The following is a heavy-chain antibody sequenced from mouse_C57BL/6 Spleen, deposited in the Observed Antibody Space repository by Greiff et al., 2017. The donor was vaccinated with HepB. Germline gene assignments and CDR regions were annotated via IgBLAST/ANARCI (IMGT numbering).Heavy chain of an antibody. CDR2: IYPRDGST. J-gene: IGHJ4*01. CDR3: ARRDGYYDYYAMDY. V-gene: IGHV1-85*01. Sequence: QVQLKQSGPELVKPGASVKLSCKASGYTFTSYDINWVKHRPGQGLEWIGWIYPRDGSTKYNEKFKGKATLTVDTSSSTAYMELHSLTSEDSAVYFCARRDGYYDYYAMDYWGQGTSVTVSS. D-gene: IGHD2-3*01. CDR1: GYTFTSYD.